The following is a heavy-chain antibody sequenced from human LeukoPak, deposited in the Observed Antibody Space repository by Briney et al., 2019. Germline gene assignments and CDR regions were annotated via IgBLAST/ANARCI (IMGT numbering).Heavy chain of an antibody. CDR1: GGSISSGGYY. Sequence: QPSETLSLTCTVSGGSISSGGYYWSWIRQHPGKGLEWIGYIYYSGSTNYNPSLKSRVTISVDTSKNQFSLKLSSVTAADTAVYYCARGRGTNMVPFDYWGQGTLVTVSS. CDR3: ARGRGTNMVPFDY. J-gene: IGHJ4*02. D-gene: IGHD3-10*01. V-gene: IGHV4-61*08. CDR2: IYYSGST.